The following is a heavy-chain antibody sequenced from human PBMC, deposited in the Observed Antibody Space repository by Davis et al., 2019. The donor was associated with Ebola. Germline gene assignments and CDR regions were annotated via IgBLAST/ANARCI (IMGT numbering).Heavy chain of an antibody. V-gene: IGHV3-48*02. J-gene: IGHJ2*01. D-gene: IGHD3-10*01. CDR1: GFAFTRHS. Sequence: PGGSLRLSCAASGFAFTRHSMHWVRQAPGKGLAWIAFISSGGDDRYYADSVKGRFTVSRDNAKNSVFLQMNNLGDGDTAVYYCARRTYKNFDHWGPGTLVTVSS. CDR3: ARRTYKNFDH. CDR2: ISSGGDDR.